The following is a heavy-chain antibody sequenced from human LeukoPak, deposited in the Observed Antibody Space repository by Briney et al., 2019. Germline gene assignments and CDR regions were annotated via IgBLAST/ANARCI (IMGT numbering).Heavy chain of an antibody. V-gene: IGHV3-33*08. Sequence: GRSLRLSCAASGFTFSSYGMHWVRQAPGKGLEWVAVIWYDGSNKYYADSVKGRFTISRDNSKNTLYLQMNSLRAEDTAVYYCARDGSSSWSAPDYWGQGTLVTVSS. CDR3: ARDGSSSWSAPDY. CDR2: IWYDGSNK. CDR1: GFTFSSYG. D-gene: IGHD6-13*01. J-gene: IGHJ4*02.